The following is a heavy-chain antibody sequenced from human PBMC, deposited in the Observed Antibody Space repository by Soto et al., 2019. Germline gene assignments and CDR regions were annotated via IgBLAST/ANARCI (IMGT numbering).Heavy chain of an antibody. J-gene: IGHJ4*02. V-gene: IGHV4-38-2*02. Sequence: LSLTCSVSGYSISSGYYWGWIRQAPGKGLEWIGNIHHSGSTYYNPSLESRVTISIDTSKNQFSLRLTSVTAADTAIYYCARDISASDGDYWGQGTLVTVSS. D-gene: IGHD2-21*01. CDR3: ARDISASDGDY. CDR2: IHHSGST. CDR1: GYSISSGYY.